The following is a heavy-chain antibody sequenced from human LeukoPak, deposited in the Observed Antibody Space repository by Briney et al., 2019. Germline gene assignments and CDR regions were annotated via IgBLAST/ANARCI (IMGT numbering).Heavy chain of an antibody. D-gene: IGHD6-19*01. Sequence: GGSLRLSCVGSGFTSASHAMSWVRQAPGKGLEWVSGISDSGGATRYADSVKGRFTISKDNSENTLYLQIDSLRDEDTAVYYCAKAYSSGWSPFDYWGQGTLVTVSS. CDR1: GFTSASHA. CDR3: AKAYSSGWSPFDY. J-gene: IGHJ4*02. V-gene: IGHV3-23*01. CDR2: ISDSGGAT.